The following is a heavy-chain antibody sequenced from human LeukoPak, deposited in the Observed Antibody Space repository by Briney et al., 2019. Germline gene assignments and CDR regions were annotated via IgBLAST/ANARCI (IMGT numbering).Heavy chain of an antibody. CDR3: ARDLVQLWSKDY. CDR1: GFTFSNYW. Sequence: PGGSLRLSCAASGFTFSNYWMHWVRQAPGKGLAWVARINIDGSSASYADSVKGRFTVSRDNAKNTLSLQMNSLRAEDTAVYYCARDLVQLWSKDYWGQGTLVTVSS. J-gene: IGHJ4*02. CDR2: INIDGSSA. D-gene: IGHD5-18*01. V-gene: IGHV3-74*01.